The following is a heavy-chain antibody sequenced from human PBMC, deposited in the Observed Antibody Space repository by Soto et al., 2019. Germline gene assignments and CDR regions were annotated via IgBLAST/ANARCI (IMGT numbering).Heavy chain of an antibody. V-gene: IGHV4-30-4*02. D-gene: IGHD6-19*01. J-gene: IGHJ4*02. Sequence: SETLSLTCTVSGGSIISGDYYWSWIRQPPGKGLEWIGYIYYSGSTYYNPSLKSRVTVSVDTSKNQFSLKLSSVTAADTAVYYCARSTDSSGWRFDYWGQGTQVTV. CDR3: ARSTDSSGWRFDY. CDR1: GGSIISGDYY. CDR2: IYYSGST.